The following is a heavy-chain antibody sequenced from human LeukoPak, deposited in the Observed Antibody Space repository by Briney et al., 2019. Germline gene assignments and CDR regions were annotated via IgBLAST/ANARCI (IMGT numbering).Heavy chain of an antibody. V-gene: IGHV3-53*01. J-gene: IGHJ4*02. Sequence: GGSLRLSCAVSGFTVSSNYMTWVRQAPGKGLEWVSVIYSDGSKYYADSVKGRFTISRDNSKNTLYLQMNSLRAEDTAVYYCARDGVGYRYGIFDYWGQGTLVTVSS. D-gene: IGHD5-18*01. CDR3: ARDGVGYRYGIFDY. CDR2: IYSDGSK. CDR1: GFTVSSNY.